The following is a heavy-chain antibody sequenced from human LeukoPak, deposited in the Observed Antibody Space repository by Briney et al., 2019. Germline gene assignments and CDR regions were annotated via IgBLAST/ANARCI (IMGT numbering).Heavy chain of an antibody. CDR2: IYYTGST. V-gene: IGHV4-39*01. D-gene: IGHD1-26*01. CDR1: GASISGGTYY. J-gene: IGHJ4*02. Sequence: SETLSLSCSVSGASISGGTYYWGWIRQPPGKGLEWIGSIYYTGSTYDNPSLKSRVTISVDTSNNQFSLKLSSVTAADTAVYDCARGGGSGRALDYWGQGTLVTVSS. CDR3: ARGGGSGRALDY.